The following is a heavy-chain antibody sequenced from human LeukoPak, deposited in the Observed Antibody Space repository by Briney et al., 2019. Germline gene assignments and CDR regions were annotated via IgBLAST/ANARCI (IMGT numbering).Heavy chain of an antibody. V-gene: IGHV3-30*04. CDR3: AGAGFDY. CDR2: ISYDGSNK. Sequence: PGGSLRLSCAASGFTFSSYAMHWVRQAPGKGLEWVAVISYDGSNKYYADSVKGRFTISRDNSKNTLYPQMNSLRAEDTAVYYCAGAGFDYWGQGTLVTVSS. CDR1: GFTFSSYA. D-gene: IGHD3-16*01. J-gene: IGHJ4*02.